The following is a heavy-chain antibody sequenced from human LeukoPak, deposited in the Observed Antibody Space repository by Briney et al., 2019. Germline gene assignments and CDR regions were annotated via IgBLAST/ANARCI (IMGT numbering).Heavy chain of an antibody. CDR3: TTTAGYNYGQY. V-gene: IGHV3-53*01. D-gene: IGHD5-18*01. CDR2: LYIGGNT. Sequence: RTGGSPRLSCAASGLIVSNNYMNWVRQAPGKGLEWVSALYIGGNTYYADSVRGRFTISRDNSKNTLYLQMNSLRAEDTAIYYCTTTAGYNYGQYWGQGTLVTVSS. J-gene: IGHJ4*02. CDR1: GLIVSNNY.